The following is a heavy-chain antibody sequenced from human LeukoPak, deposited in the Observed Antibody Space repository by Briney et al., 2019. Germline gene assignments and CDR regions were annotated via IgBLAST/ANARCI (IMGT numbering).Heavy chain of an antibody. J-gene: IGHJ6*03. CDR2: IYYTGST. CDR3: ARERYNGDFYYTDV. Sequence: PSETLSLTCTVSGGSITGYYWSWIRQPPGKGLEWIAYIYYTGSTNYNPSLKGRLTISADTSKSQFYLKLTSVTAADTAVYYCARERYNGDFYYTDVWGKGTTVTGSS. D-gene: IGHD1-26*01. CDR1: GGSITGYY. V-gene: IGHV4-59*01.